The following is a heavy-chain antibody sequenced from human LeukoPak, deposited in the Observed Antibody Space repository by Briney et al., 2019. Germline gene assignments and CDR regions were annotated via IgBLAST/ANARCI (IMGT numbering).Heavy chain of an antibody. CDR3: AMTTVTTGRSSFDI. D-gene: IGHD4-17*01. CDR2: INHSGSA. Sequence: SETLSLTCAVYGGSFSGYYWSWIRPPPGKRLEWIGEINHSGSADYNPSLKSRVTLSVDTSKNHFSLKLSSVTAAATAVYYCAMTTVTTGRSSFDIWAQGTMVTVSS. CDR1: GGSFSGYY. J-gene: IGHJ3*02. V-gene: IGHV4-34*01.